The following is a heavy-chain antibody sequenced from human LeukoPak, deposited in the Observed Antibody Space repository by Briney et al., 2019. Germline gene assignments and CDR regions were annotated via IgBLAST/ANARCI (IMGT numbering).Heavy chain of an antibody. CDR1: GYTFTNYG. V-gene: IGHV1-18*01. J-gene: IGHJ4*02. CDR2: ISGYNGHT. CDR3: ARKEVAVRHDY. D-gene: IGHD5-12*01. Sequence: GASVKVSCKASGYTFTNYGITWVRQAPGQGREWMGWISGYNGHTDYAQKLQGRVTMTTDTSTSTAYMELRSLRSDDTAVYYCARKEVAVRHDYWGQGTLVTVSS.